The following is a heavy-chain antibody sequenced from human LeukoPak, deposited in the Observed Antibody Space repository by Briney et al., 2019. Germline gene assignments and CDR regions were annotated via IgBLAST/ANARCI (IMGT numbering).Heavy chain of an antibody. CDR2: IKHSGST. CDR1: GGSFSGYY. J-gene: IGHJ4*02. D-gene: IGHD6-13*01. CDR3: AREGYRIAADY. Sequence: KPSETLSLTCAVYGGSFSGYYWSWIRQPPGKGLEWIGEIKHSGSTNYNPSLKSRVTISIDTSNNRFSLKLTSVTGADTAVYYCAREGYRIAADYWGQGTLVTVSS. V-gene: IGHV4-34*01.